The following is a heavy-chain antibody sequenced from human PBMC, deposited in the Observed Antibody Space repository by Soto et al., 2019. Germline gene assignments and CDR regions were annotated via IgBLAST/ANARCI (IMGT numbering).Heavy chain of an antibody. J-gene: IGHJ4*02. CDR1: GGSFSGYY. Sequence: SETLSLTCAVYGGSFSGYYWSWIRQPPGKGLEWIGEINHSGSTNYNPSLKSRVTISVDTSKNQFSLKLSSVTAADTAVYYCARGTTITPPNVIGGHYFDYWGQGTLVTVSS. D-gene: IGHD1-20*01. CDR2: INHSGST. V-gene: IGHV4-34*01. CDR3: ARGTTITPPNVIGGHYFDY.